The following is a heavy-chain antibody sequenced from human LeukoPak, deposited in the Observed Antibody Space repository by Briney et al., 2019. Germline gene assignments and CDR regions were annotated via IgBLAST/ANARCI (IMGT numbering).Heavy chain of an antibody. CDR3: AKVSILQGAFDY. Sequence: PGGSLRLSCAASGFIFSNSAMTWVRQAPGKGLEWVSVIGDSGSNTYYAASVKGRFTISRDNSKNTLYLQMSSLRAEDTAIYYCAKVSILQGAFDYWGQGTLVTVSP. J-gene: IGHJ4*02. V-gene: IGHV3-23*01. CDR1: GFIFSNSA. CDR2: IGDSGSNT. D-gene: IGHD2/OR15-2a*01.